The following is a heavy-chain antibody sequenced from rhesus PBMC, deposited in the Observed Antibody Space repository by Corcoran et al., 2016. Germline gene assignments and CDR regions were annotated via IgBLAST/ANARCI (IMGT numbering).Heavy chain of an antibody. J-gene: IGHJ4*01. CDR2: IYPGDSHT. CDR3: AKRANYVYFDY. D-gene: IGHD4-17*01. V-gene: IGHV5S1*01. Sequence: EVQLVQSGAEVKRPGESLRISCKTSGYSFTSTWISWVRQMPGKGLEWMGIIYPGDSHTRYNPSFQGHVTISADKSISTTYLQWSSLKASDTATYYCAKRANYVYFDYWGQGVLVTVSS. CDR1: GYSFTSTW.